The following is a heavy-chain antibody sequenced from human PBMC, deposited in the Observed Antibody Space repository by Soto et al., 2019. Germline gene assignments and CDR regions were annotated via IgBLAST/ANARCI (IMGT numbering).Heavy chain of an antibody. CDR1: RGPHRSYA. V-gene: IGHV1-69*01. CDR2: IIPIFGTA. J-gene: IGHJ4*02. CDR3: ARREGGATGPYYFDY. D-gene: IGHD1-26*01. Sequence: AFRGPHRSYAMMGGGQAPGQGLEWMGGIIPIFGTANYAQKFQGRVTITADESTSTAYMELSSLRSEDTAVYYCARREGGATGPYYFDYWGQGTLVTVS.